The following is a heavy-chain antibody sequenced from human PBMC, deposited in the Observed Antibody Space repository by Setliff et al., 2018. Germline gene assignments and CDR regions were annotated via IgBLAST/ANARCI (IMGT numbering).Heavy chain of an antibody. V-gene: IGHV3-7*01. J-gene: IGHJ3*02. CDR1: GFTFSAYW. D-gene: IGHD2-15*01. Sequence: PGGSLRLSCTASGFTFSAYWMSWVRQAPGKGLEWVANIDQDAIDKYYVGSVKGRFTISRDNAKNSLYLQMNSLRADDTAVYYCVCFSWRGCSGDTCYSGDDAVDMWGQGTVVTVSS. CDR3: VCFSWRGCSGDTCYSGDDAVDM. CDR2: IDQDAIDK.